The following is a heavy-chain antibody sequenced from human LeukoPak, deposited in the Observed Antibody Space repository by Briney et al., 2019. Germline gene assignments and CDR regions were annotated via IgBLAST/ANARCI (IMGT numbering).Heavy chain of an antibody. J-gene: IGHJ5*02. Sequence: SVKVSCKASGGTFSSYAISWVRQAPGQGLEWMGGIIPIFGTANYAQKFQGRVTITTDESTSTAYMELSSLRPEDTAVYYCARDLTTVTANWFDPWGQGTLVTVSS. CDR1: GGTFSSYA. D-gene: IGHD4-17*01. CDR3: ARDLTTVTANWFDP. V-gene: IGHV1-69*05. CDR2: IIPIFGTA.